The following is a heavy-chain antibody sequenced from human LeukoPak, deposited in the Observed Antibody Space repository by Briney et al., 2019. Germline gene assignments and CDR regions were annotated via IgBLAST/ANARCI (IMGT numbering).Heavy chain of an antibody. CDR3: AREGGGIYFINVDD. CDR1: GYTFTSYD. CDR2: INPNSGGT. V-gene: IGHV1-2*02. Sequence: ASVKVSCKASGYTFTSYDVNWVRQATGQGLEWMGWINPNSGGTNYAQKFQGRVTMTRDTSISTAYMELSRLRSDDTAVYYCAREGGGIYFINVDDWGQGTLVTVSS. J-gene: IGHJ4*02. D-gene: IGHD1-26*01.